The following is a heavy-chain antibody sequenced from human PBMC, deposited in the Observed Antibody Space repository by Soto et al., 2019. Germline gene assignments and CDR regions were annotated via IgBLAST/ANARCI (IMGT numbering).Heavy chain of an antibody. D-gene: IGHD3-10*01. J-gene: IGHJ4*01. CDR2: ISGSGGST. CDR1: GFTFSSYA. V-gene: IGHV3-23*01. Sequence: EVQLLESGGGLVQPGGSLRLSCAASGFTFSSYAMSWVRQAPGKGLEWVSAISGSGGSTYYADSVKGRFTISRDNSKNTLYLQMNSLRAEDTAVYYCAKYQSLLWFGELLPLYYFDYWGHGTLVTVSS. CDR3: AKYQSLLWFGELLPLYYFDY.